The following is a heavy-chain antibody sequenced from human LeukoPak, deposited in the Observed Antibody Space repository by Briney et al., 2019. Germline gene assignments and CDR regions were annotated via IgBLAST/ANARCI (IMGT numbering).Heavy chain of an antibody. CDR3: AKEDTYYDILTGYSAPSYFDY. CDR1: GFTFSSYA. J-gene: IGHJ4*02. CDR2: ISGSGGST. D-gene: IGHD3-9*01. Sequence: PGGSLRLSCAASGFTFSSYAMSWVRQAPGKGLEWVSAISGSGGSTYYADSVKGRFTISRDNSKNTLYLQMNSLRAEDTAVYYCAKEDTYYDILTGYSAPSYFDYWGQGTLVAVSS. V-gene: IGHV3-23*01.